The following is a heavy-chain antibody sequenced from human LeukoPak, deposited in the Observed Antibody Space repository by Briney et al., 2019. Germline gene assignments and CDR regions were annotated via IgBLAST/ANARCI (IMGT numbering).Heavy chain of an antibody. V-gene: IGHV3-9*01. J-gene: IGHJ4*02. CDR1: GFTFDDYA. D-gene: IGHD4-17*01. CDR3: AKDSYANTVTTLWG. Sequence: GGSLRLSCATSGFTFDDYAMHWVRQAPGKGLEWVSRISWNSGSIGYAESVKGRFTISRDNAKNSLYLQMNSLRAEDTALYYCAKDSYANTVTTLWGWGQGTLVTVSS. CDR2: ISWNSGSI.